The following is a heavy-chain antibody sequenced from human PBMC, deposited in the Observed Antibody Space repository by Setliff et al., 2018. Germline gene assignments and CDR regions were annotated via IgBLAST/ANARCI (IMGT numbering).Heavy chain of an antibody. J-gene: IGHJ4*02. CDR2: SNHGGST. CDR1: GESFSNNY. CDR3: ASQRLARYFDN. V-gene: IGHV4-34*01. Sequence: SETLSLTCSVYGESFSNNYWSWIRQTPGKGQGWIGESNHGGSTSYHPSLKSRVTMSVDTSKGELSLKLTFVPAADTAVYSCASQRLARYFDNWGQGTLVTVSS. D-gene: IGHD2-21*01.